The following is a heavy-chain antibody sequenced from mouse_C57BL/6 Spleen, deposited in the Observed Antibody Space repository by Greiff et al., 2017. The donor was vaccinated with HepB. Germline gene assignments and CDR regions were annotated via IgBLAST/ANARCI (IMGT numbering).Heavy chain of an antibody. D-gene: IGHD1-1*01. CDR2: ISDGGSYT. J-gene: IGHJ4*01. CDR3: ARAYGSSDYYAMDY. Sequence: EVKLVESGGGLVKPGGSLKLSCAASGFTFSSYAMSWVRQTPEKRLEWVATISDGGSYTYYPDNVKGRFTISRDNAKNNLYLQMSHLKSEDTAMYYCARAYGSSDYYAMDYWGQGTSVTVSS. V-gene: IGHV5-4*03. CDR1: GFTFSSYA.